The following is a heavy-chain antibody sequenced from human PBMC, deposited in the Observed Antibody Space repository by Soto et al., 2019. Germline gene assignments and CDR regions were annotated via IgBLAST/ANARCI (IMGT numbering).Heavy chain of an antibody. D-gene: IGHD4-17*01. CDR3: ARAVTTPRG. Sequence: QVQLQESGPGLVKPSETLSLTCTVSGGSVSSGNYYWSWIRQPPGKGLEWIGYIYYSGSTNYNPCHKRRPTLAVDTSKNYFSLRLRSVTAADTAMYYCARAVTTPRGWGQGTLVTVSS. V-gene: IGHV4-61*03. J-gene: IGHJ4*02. CDR1: GGSVSSGNYY. CDR2: IYYSGST.